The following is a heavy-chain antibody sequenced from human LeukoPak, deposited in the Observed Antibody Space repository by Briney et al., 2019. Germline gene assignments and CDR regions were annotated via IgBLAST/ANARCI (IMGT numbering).Heavy chain of an antibody. CDR3: ARDFGYCSGGSCYSDY. V-gene: IGHV3-11*05. D-gene: IGHD2-15*01. CDR1: GFTFSDYY. Sequence: GGSLRLSCAASGFTFSDYYMSWIRQAPGKGLEWVSYISSSSSYTNYADSVKGRFTISRDNAKNSLYLQMNSLRAEDTAVYYCARDFGYCSGGSCYSDYWGQGTLVTVSS. J-gene: IGHJ4*02. CDR2: ISSSSSYT.